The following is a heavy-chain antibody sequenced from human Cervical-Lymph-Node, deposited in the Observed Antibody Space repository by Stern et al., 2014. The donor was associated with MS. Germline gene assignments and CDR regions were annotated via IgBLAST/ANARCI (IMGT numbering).Heavy chain of an antibody. CDR2: INTNSGNP. CDR1: GYTFTFYG. V-gene: IGHV7-4-1*02. D-gene: IGHD4/OR15-4a*01. CDR3: ARDKMLTTFDS. Sequence: MPLVESGSELKKPGASVKVSCKASGYTFTFYGINWVRQAPGQGLEYMGWINTNSGNPTYAQAFTGRFVFSLDTSVSTAYLQISGLKAEDTAVYYCARDKMLTTFDSWGQGTLVTVSS. J-gene: IGHJ4*02.